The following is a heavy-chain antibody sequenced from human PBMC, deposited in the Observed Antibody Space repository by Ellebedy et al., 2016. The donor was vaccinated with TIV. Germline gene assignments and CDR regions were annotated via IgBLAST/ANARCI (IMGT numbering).Heavy chain of an antibody. CDR2: VSIGGDI. V-gene: IGHV3-53*01. CDR3: TKHRPSVSMDV. Sequence: PGGSLRLSCAASGFRVSSNYMNWVLQAPGKGLEWVSVVSIGGDIHYSDSVKGRFTLYRENSKNTVFLQMTSLRVEDTAVYDSTKHRPSVSMDVWGQGTTVTVSS. J-gene: IGHJ6*02. CDR1: GFRVSSNY.